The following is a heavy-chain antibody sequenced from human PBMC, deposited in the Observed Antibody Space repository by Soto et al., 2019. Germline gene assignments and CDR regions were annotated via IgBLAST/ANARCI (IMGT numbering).Heavy chain of an antibody. CDR2: IYPGDSDT. Sequence: GESLKISCKGSGYSFTSYWIGWVRQMPGKGLEWMGIIYPGDSDTRYSPSFQGQVTISADKSISTAYLQWSSLKASDTAMYYCARVIEEIAAGDDAFDIWGQGTMVTVSS. CDR1: GYSFTSYW. D-gene: IGHD6-13*01. CDR3: ARVIEEIAAGDDAFDI. V-gene: IGHV5-51*01. J-gene: IGHJ3*02.